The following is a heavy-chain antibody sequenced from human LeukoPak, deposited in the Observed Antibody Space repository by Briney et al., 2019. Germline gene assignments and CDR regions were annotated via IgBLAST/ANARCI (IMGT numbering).Heavy chain of an antibody. CDR3: ASSVGYYDSSGYYAWDPTLDY. Sequence: KASETLSLTCAVYGGSFSGYYWSWIRQPPGKGLEWIGEINHSGSTNYNPSLKSRVTISVDTSKNQLSLKLSSVTAADTAVYYCASSVGYYDSSGYYAWDPTLDYWGQGTLVTVSS. CDR2: INHSGST. V-gene: IGHV4-34*01. CDR1: GGSFSGYY. D-gene: IGHD3-22*01. J-gene: IGHJ4*02.